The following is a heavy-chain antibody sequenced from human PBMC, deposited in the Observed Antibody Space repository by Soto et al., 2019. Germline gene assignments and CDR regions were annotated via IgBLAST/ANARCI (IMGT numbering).Heavy chain of an antibody. Sequence: VQLVESGGGLVKPGGSLRLSCAASGFTFSSYSMNWVRQAPGKGLEWVSSISSSSSYIYYADSVKGRFTISRDNAKNSLYLQMNSLRAEDTAVYYCARVVGSWSGAFDIWGQGTMVTVSS. D-gene: IGHD6-13*01. J-gene: IGHJ3*02. V-gene: IGHV3-21*01. CDR1: GFTFSSYS. CDR2: ISSSSSYI. CDR3: ARVVGSWSGAFDI.